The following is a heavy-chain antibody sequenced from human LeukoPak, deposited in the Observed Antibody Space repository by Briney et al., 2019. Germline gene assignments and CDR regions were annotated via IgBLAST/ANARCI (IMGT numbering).Heavy chain of an antibody. CDR3: ARVSTPQDAFDI. Sequence: PSQTLSLTCTVSGGSISSGGYYWSWIRQHPGKGLEWIGYIYYSGSTYYNPSLKSRVTISVDTSKNQFSLKLSSVTAADTAVYYCARVSTPQDAFDIWGQGTMVTVSS. V-gene: IGHV4-31*03. J-gene: IGHJ3*02. D-gene: IGHD5/OR15-5a*01. CDR2: IYYSGST. CDR1: GGSISSGGYY.